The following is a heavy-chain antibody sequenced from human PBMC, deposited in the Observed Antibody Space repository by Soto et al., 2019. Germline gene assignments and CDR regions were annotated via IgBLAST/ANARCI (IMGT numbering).Heavy chain of an antibody. CDR3: AKGPVVRQHHLAWAGENSWFDP. Sequence: PGGSLRLSCAASGFTFSSYAMSWVRQAPGKGLEWVSAISGSGGSTYYADSVKGRFTISRHNSKNTLYLQMNSLRAEDTAVYYCAKGPVVRQHHLAWAGENSWFDPWGQGTLVTAPQ. CDR1: GFTFSSYA. J-gene: IGHJ5*02. D-gene: IGHD3-22*01. V-gene: IGHV3-23*01. CDR2: ISGSGGST.